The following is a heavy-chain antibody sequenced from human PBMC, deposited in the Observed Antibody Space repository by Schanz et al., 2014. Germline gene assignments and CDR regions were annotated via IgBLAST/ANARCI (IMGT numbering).Heavy chain of an antibody. J-gene: IGHJ4*02. CDR1: GFTFSSHW. V-gene: IGHV3-74*01. Sequence: EVQLVQSGGGLVQPGGSLRLSCAASGFTFSSHWMHWVRQDPGKGLVWVARINSVGSNTDYADSVTGRFTISRDDAKKSMYLQMNNLRAEDTAVYYCVRVSFADPRLYRGMDRDIDYWGQGTLVTVSS. D-gene: IGHD5-18*01. CDR3: VRVSFADPRLYRGMDRDIDY. CDR2: INSVGSNT.